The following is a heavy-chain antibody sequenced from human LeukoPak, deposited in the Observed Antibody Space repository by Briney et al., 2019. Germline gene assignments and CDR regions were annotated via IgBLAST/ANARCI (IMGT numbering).Heavy chain of an antibody. CDR1: GFTFHDYA. D-gene: IGHD6-13*01. Sequence: GRSLRLSCAASGFTFHDYAMHWVRQAPGKGLEWVSGISWNSGSIGYADSVKGRFTISRDNAKISLYLQMNSLRAEDTALYYCAKAPLGVAAAGTNEGYFDYWGQGTLVTVSS. CDR2: ISWNSGSI. CDR3: AKAPLGVAAAGTNEGYFDY. J-gene: IGHJ4*02. V-gene: IGHV3-9*01.